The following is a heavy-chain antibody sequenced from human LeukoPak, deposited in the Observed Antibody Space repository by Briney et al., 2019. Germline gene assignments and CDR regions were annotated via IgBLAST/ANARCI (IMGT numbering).Heavy chain of an antibody. D-gene: IGHD3-22*01. V-gene: IGHV4-34*01. CDR3: ARAVYSSGYRPHFDY. CDR2: INHSGST. J-gene: IGHJ4*02. CDR1: GGSFSGYY. Sequence: SETLSLTCAVYGGSFSGYYWSWIRQPPGKGLEWIGGINHSGSTNYNPSLKSRVTISVDTSKNQFSLKLSSVTAADTAVYYCARAVYSSGYRPHFDYWGQGTLVTVSS.